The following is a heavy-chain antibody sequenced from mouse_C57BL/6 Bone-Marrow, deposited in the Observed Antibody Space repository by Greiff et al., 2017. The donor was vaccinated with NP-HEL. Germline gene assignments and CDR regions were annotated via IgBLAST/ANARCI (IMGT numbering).Heavy chain of an antibody. D-gene: IGHD3-1*01. J-gene: IGHJ3*01. V-gene: IGHV14-4*01. CDR1: GFNIKDDY. CDR3: TTRRAFAY. CDR2: IDPENGDT. Sequence: VQLQHSGAELVRPGASVKLSCTASGFNIKDDYMHWVKQRPEQGLEWIGWIDPENGDTEYASKFQGKATITADTSSNTAYLQLSSLTSEDTAVYYCTTRRAFAYWGQGTLVTVSA.